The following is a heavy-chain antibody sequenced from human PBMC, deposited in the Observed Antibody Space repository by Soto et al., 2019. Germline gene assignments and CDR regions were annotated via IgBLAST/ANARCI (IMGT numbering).Heavy chain of an antibody. J-gene: IGHJ4*02. CDR2: IYHSGYT. CDR3: ARVAGAKFDF. Sequence: SETLSLTCTVSGGSINTYYWSWIRQPAGKGLEWIGRIYHSGYTNPNSSLKSRLTMSVDTSKNQLFLRLSSVTAADTAVYYCARVAGAKFDFWGQGILVTVSS. CDR1: GGSINTYY. D-gene: IGHD6-19*01. V-gene: IGHV4-4*07.